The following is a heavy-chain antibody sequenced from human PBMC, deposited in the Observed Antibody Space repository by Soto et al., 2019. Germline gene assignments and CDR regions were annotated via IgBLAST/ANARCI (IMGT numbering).Heavy chain of an antibody. J-gene: IGHJ6*02. CDR2: IWNDGTYK. Sequence: QVQLVESGGGVVQPGRSLRLSCAASGFTFSHYGMHWVRQAPGNGLEWVAVIWNDGTYKYYADSVKGRFTISRDESKTALYLQIDSLRAEDTAVYYCGRDPLGTVYDMDVWGQGTTVIVSS. D-gene: IGHD1-26*01. V-gene: IGHV3-33*01. CDR1: GFTFSHYG. CDR3: GRDPLGTVYDMDV.